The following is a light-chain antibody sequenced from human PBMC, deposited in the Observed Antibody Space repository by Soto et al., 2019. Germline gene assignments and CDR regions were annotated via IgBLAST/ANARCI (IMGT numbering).Light chain of an antibody. CDR1: QNVSSY. CDR3: QQRSNWPPIT. CDR2: DAS. Sequence: DIVLTQSPATLSLSPGERATLSCRASQNVSSYLAWYQQKPGQAPRLLIYDASNRATGMPARFSVSGSGTDFTLPISSLEPEDFSVYYCQQRSNWPPITFGQGTRLEIK. V-gene: IGKV3-11*01. J-gene: IGKJ5*01.